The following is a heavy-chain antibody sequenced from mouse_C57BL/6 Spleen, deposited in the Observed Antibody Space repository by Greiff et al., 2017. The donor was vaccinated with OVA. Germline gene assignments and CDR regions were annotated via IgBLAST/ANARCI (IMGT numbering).Heavy chain of an antibody. CDR1: GYAFSSSW. Sequence: QVQLQQSGPELVKPGASVKISCKASGYAFSSSWMNWVKQRPGKGLEWIGRIYPGDGDTNYNGKFKGKATLTADKSSSTAYMQLSSLTSEDSAVYYCTRLTTVVATPYWGQGTLVTVSA. J-gene: IGHJ3*01. D-gene: IGHD1-1*01. CDR2: IYPGDGDT. V-gene: IGHV1-82*01. CDR3: TRLTTVVATPY.